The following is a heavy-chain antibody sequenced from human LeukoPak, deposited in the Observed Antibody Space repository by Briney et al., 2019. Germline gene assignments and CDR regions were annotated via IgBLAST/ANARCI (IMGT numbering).Heavy chain of an antibody. CDR3: AHLGSSTSWQGV. D-gene: IGHD2-2*01. V-gene: IGHV3-30*02. CDR2: IRYDGSNK. J-gene: IGHJ4*02. Sequence: GGSLRLSCAASGFTFSSYGMHWVRQAPGKGLEWVAFIRYDGSNKYYADSVKGRFTISRDNSKNTLYLQMNSLRAEDTAAYYCAHLGSSTSWQGVWGQGTLVTVSS. CDR1: GFTFSSYG.